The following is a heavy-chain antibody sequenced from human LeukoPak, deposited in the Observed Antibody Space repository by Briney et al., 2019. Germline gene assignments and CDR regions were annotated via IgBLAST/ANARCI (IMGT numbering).Heavy chain of an antibody. V-gene: IGHV4-34*01. D-gene: IGHD5-12*01. Sequence: PSETLSLTCAVYGGSFSGYYWSWLRQPPGKGLEWIGEINHSGSTNYNPSLKSRVTISVDTSKNQFSLKLSSVTAADTAVYYCARLAGYGGLAWFDPWGQGTLVTVSS. CDR3: ARLAGYGGLAWFDP. CDR1: GGSFSGYY. CDR2: INHSGST. J-gene: IGHJ5*02.